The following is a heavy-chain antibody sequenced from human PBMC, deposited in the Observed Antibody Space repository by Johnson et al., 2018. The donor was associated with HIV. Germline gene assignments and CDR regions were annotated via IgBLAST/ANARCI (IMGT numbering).Heavy chain of an antibody. CDR3: ARDSTHGIAAAGVDAFDI. Sequence: YADSVKGRFTISRDKSKNTLYLQMNSLRVEDTAVYYCARDSTHGIAAAGVDAFDIWGQGTMIMVSS. V-gene: IGHV3-30*03. D-gene: IGHD6-13*01. J-gene: IGHJ3*02.